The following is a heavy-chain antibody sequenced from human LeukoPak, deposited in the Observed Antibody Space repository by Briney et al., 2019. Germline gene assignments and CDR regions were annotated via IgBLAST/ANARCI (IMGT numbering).Heavy chain of an antibody. Sequence: SETLSLTCAVYGGSFSGYYWSWIRQPPGKGLEWIGEINHSGSTNYNPSLKSRVTISVDTSKNQFSLKLSSVTAADTAVYYCARGRSPFDYWGQGTLVTVSS. J-gene: IGHJ4*02. CDR2: INHSGST. CDR3: ARGRSPFDY. V-gene: IGHV4-34*01. CDR1: GGSFSGYY.